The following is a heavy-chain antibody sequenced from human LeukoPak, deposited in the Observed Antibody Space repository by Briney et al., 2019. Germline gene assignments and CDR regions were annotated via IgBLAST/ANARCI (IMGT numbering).Heavy chain of an antibody. CDR1: GFTFSSYG. Sequence: PGGSLRLSCAASGFTFSSYGMHWVRQAPGKGLEWVAVIWYDGSNKYYADSVKGRFSISRDNSKNTLYLQMNSLRAEDTAVYYCEAHYDYIWGGYFSKHFDYWGQGALVTVSS. CDR2: IWYDGSNK. J-gene: IGHJ4*02. CDR3: EAHYDYIWGGYFSKHFDY. V-gene: IGHV3-30*02. D-gene: IGHD3-16*01.